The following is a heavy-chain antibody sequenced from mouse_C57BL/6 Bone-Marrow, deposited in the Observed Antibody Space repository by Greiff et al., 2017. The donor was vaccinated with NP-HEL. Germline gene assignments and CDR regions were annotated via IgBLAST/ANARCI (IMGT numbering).Heavy chain of an antibody. J-gene: IGHJ1*03. CDR2: IYPGDGDT. Sequence: QVQLQQSGPELVKPGASVKLSCKASGYAFSSSWMNWVQQRPGKGLEWIGRIYPGDGDTNYNGKFKGKATLTADKSSSTAYMQLSSLTSEDSAAYFCARGGNYGSSSWYCDVWGTGTTVTVSS. D-gene: IGHD1-1*01. CDR1: GYAFSSSW. V-gene: IGHV1-82*01. CDR3: ARGGNYGSSSWYCDV.